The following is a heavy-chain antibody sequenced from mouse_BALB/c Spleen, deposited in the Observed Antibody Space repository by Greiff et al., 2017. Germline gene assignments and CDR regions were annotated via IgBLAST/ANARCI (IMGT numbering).Heavy chain of an antibody. J-gene: IGHJ1*01. CDR1: GFTFSSFG. Sequence: DVKLVESGGGLVQPGGSRKLSCAASGFTFSSFGMHWVRQAPEKGLEWVAYISSGSSTIYYADTVKGRFTISRDNPKNTLFLQMTSLRYEDTAMYYCARTPSYGNYWYFDVWGAGTTVTVSS. CDR3: ARTPSYGNYWYFDV. CDR2: ISSGSSTI. V-gene: IGHV5-17*02. D-gene: IGHD2-10*01.